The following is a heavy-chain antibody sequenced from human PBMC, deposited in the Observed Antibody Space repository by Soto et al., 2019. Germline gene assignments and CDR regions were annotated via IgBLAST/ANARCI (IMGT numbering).Heavy chain of an antibody. V-gene: IGHV3-30*18. CDR3: AKSLEVVYYYYGMDV. CDR2: ISYDGSNK. Sequence: QVQLVESGGGVVQPGRSLRLSCAASGFTFSSYGMHWVRQAPGKGLEWVAVISYDGSNKYYADSVKGRFTISRDNSKNTLYLQMNSLRAEDTAVYYCAKSLEVVYYYYGMDVWGQGTTVTVSS. J-gene: IGHJ6*02. CDR1: GFTFSSYG.